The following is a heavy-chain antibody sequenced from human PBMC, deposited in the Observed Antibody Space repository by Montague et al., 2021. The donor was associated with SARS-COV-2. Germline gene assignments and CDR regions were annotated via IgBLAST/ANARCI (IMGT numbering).Heavy chain of an antibody. Sequence: SLRLSCAASGFTFNNYAMHWVRQAPGKGLEWVAIISYDGGNKYYADSVKGRFAISRGNSKNTLYLQMNSLRAEDTAVYYCVRASLIKARIAVAGTTVYWGQGTLVTISS. CDR1: GFTFNNYA. V-gene: IGHV3-30*09. CDR3: VRASLIKARIAVAGTTVY. D-gene: IGHD6-19*01. J-gene: IGHJ4*02. CDR2: ISYDGGNK.